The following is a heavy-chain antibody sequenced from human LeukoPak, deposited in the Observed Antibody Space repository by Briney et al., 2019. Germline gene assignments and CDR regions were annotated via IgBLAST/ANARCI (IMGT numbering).Heavy chain of an antibody. V-gene: IGHV3-33*06. CDR1: GFTFSYYG. J-gene: IGHJ4*02. Sequence: PGGSLRLSCAASGFTFSYYGMHWVRQAPGKGLEWVAVIWYDGSNKYYADSVKGRFTISRDNSKNTLYLEMNSLRAEDTAVYYCAKVVSEEIWSGYWYWGQGTLVTVSS. D-gene: IGHD3-3*01. CDR2: IWYDGSNK. CDR3: AKVVSEEIWSGYWY.